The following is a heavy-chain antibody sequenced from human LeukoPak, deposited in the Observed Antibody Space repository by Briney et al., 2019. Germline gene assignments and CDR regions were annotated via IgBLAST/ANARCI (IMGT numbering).Heavy chain of an antibody. Sequence: SETLSVTCAVYGGSFNGYYWSWIRQPQGKGLEWIGEINHSGSTNYNPSLKSRVTISVDTSKNQFSLKLSSVTAADTAVYYCARGGGFDPWGQGTLVTVSS. CDR1: GGSFNGYY. CDR3: ARGGGFDP. CDR2: INHSGST. V-gene: IGHV4-34*01. J-gene: IGHJ5*02.